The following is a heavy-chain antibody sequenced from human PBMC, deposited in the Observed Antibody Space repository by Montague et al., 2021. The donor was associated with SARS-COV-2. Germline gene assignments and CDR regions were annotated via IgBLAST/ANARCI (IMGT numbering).Heavy chain of an antibody. Sequence: TLSLTCTVSGGSITSGGYYWTWIRQPPGKGLEWIGYIYHTGSTYYNPSLQSRLRTSVDTSKNEFSLTLTSVTAADTAIYYCARDRGWGSRGAWYIDLWGRGTLVTVSS. V-gene: IGHV4-31*03. CDR3: ARDRGWGSRGAWYIDL. D-gene: IGHD2-21*01. CDR2: IYHTGST. J-gene: IGHJ2*01. CDR1: GGSITSGGYY.